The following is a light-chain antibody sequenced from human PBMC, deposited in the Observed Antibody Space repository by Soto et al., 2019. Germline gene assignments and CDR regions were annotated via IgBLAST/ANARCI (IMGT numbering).Light chain of an antibody. CDR3: HHYGSLPET. J-gene: IGKJ1*01. CDR1: QSVASSY. V-gene: IGKV3-20*01. Sequence: VLTQSPGTLSLSPGERVTLSCRASQSVASSYLAWYQQKPGRAPRLLFYSSSSRATGIPDRFSGSESATDFTLTISRLGPEGFAVYYCHHYGSLPETFRQGPNVE. CDR2: SSS.